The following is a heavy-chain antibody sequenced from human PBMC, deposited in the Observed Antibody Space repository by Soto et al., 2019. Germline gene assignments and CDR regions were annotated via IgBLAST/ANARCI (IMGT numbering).Heavy chain of an antibody. CDR1: GGSISSGDYY. J-gene: IGHJ5*02. Sequence: QVQLQESGPGLVKPSQTLSLTCTVSGGSISSGDYYWSWIRQHPGKGLEWIGYIYYSGSPYYNPSPYSRVTISVDTAKNQFSLKLSSGTAADTAVYYCARWWSGSRQGFDPWGQGTLVTVSS. V-gene: IGHV4-31*03. D-gene: IGHD3-3*01. CDR2: IYYSGSP. CDR3: ARWWSGSRQGFDP.